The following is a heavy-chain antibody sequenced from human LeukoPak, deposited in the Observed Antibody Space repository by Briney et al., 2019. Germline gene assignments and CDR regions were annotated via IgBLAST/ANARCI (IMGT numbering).Heavy chain of an antibody. V-gene: IGHV4-39*07. D-gene: IGHD3-22*01. CDR2: IYYSGST. J-gene: IGHJ3*02. Sequence: SETLSLTCTVSGGSISSSSYYWGWIRQPPGKGLEWIGSIYYSGSTYYNPSLRSRVTISVDTSKNQFSPKLSSVTAADTAVYYCARVGNYDSSGYAFDIWGQGTMVTVSS. CDR3: ARVGNYDSSGYAFDI. CDR1: GGSISSSSYY.